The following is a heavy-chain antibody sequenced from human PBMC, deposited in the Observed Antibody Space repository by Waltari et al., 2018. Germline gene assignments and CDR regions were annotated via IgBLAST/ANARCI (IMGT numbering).Heavy chain of an antibody. Sequence: EVQLVESGGVVVQPGGSLRLSCAASGFTFDDYAMHWVRQAPGKGLEWVSLISWEGGSTYYADSVKGRFPISRDNSKNSLYLQMNSLRAEDTALYYCAKAGIQLWLLDYWGQGTLVTVSS. CDR2: ISWEGGST. D-gene: IGHD5-18*01. J-gene: IGHJ4*02. CDR1: GFTFDDYA. CDR3: AKAGIQLWLLDY. V-gene: IGHV3-43D*04.